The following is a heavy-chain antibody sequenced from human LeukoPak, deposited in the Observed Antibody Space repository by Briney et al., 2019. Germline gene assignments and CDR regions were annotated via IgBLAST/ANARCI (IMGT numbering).Heavy chain of an antibody. CDR2: IRSKANSYST. Sequence: GGSLRLSCAASGFTFSGSAMHWVRQASGKGLEWVGRIRSKANSYSTAYAASVKGRFTISRDDLKNTAYLQMNSLKTEDTAVYYCTLTTVVPPLGWDYYYMDVWGKGTTVTVSS. CDR3: TLTTVVPPLGWDYYYMDV. D-gene: IGHD4-23*01. V-gene: IGHV3-73*01. J-gene: IGHJ6*03. CDR1: GFTFSGSA.